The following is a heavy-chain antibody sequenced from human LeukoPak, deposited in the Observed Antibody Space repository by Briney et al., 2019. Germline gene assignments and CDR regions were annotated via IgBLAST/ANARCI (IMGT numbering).Heavy chain of an antibody. V-gene: IGHV3-21*01. Sequence: PGGSLRLSCAASGFTFSSYSMNWVRQAPGKGLEWVSSISSSSSYIYYADSVKGRFTISRDNAKNSLYLQMNSLRAEATAVYYCARDKIAAAGTCDYWGQGTLVTVSS. CDR1: GFTFSSYS. CDR2: ISSSSSYI. D-gene: IGHD6-13*01. J-gene: IGHJ4*02. CDR3: ARDKIAAAGTCDY.